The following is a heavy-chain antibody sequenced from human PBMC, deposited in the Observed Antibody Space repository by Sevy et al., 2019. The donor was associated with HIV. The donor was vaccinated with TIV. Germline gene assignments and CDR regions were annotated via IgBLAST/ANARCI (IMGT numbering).Heavy chain of an antibody. CDR2: IIPIFATT. V-gene: IGHV1-69*06. CDR3: ATGLHHRGDWIRGSFSDMDV. Sequence: ASVKVSCKASGGTLGTYGIHWVRQAPGQGLEYMGGIIPIFATTNHERKFQARVQLTADRFKTPVYMELSSLRSEDTSVYYCATGLHHRGDWIRGSFSDMDVWGKGTTVTVSS. D-gene: IGHD5-18*01. CDR1: GGTLGTYG. J-gene: IGHJ6*03.